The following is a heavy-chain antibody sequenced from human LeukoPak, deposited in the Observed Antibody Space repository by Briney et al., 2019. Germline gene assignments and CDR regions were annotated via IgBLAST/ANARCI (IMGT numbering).Heavy chain of an antibody. J-gene: IGHJ4*02. V-gene: IGHV4-39*07. D-gene: IGHD6-19*01. Sequence: KPSETLSLTCAVSGDSSSTSIYYWGWIRQPPGKGLEWIGSIDYSGSTYYNPSLKSRATISIDTSKNQFSLNLTSVTAADTAVYYCATEYPLSRSGWFLDYWGQGTVVTVSS. CDR1: GDSSSTSIYY. CDR2: IDYSGST. CDR3: ATEYPLSRSGWFLDY.